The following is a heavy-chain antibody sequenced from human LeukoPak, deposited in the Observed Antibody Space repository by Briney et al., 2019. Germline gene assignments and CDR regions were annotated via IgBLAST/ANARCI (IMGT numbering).Heavy chain of an antibody. V-gene: IGHV1-2*02. CDR1: GYTFTGYY. D-gene: IGHD6-19*01. CDR3: ARVSRWAVAGRYFDY. CDR2: INPNSGGT. J-gene: IGHJ4*02. Sequence: GASVKVSCKASGYTFTGYYMHWVRQAPGQGLEWMGWINPNSGGTNYAQKFQGRVTMTRDTSISTAYMELSRLRSDDTAVYYCARVSRWAVAGRYFDYWGQGTLVTVSS.